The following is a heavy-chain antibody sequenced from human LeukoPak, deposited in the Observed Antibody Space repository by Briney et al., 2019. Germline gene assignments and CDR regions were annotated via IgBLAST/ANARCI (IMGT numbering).Heavy chain of an antibody. CDR2: INWNGGST. J-gene: IGHJ3*02. V-gene: IGHV3-20*04. CDR3: ARGWDGAEIGFEI. Sequence: GGSLRLSCAASGFTFDDYGMSWVRQAPGKGLEWVSDINWNGGSTGYADSVKGRFTISRDNSKNTMFLQMNNLRTEDTAVYYCARGWDGAEIGFEIWGQGTMVIVSS. D-gene: IGHD1-26*01. CDR1: GFTFDDYG.